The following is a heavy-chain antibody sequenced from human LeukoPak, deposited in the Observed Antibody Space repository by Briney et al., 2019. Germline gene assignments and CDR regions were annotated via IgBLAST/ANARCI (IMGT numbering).Heavy chain of an antibody. D-gene: IGHD4-17*01. CDR2: IYHSGST. J-gene: IGHJ4*02. CDR3: VAVTTREHFDY. Sequence: SETLSLTCTVSGGSISSGGYSWSWIRQPPGKGLEWIGYIYHSGSTYYNPSLKSRVTISVDRSKNQFSLKLSSVTAADTAVYYCVAVTTREHFDYRGQGTLVAVSS. V-gene: IGHV4-30-2*01. CDR1: GGSISSGGYS.